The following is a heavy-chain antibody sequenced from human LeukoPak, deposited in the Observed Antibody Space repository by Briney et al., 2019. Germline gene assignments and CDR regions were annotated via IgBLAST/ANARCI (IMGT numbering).Heavy chain of an antibody. CDR2: IKSKTDGETT. CDR1: GFTFSSYS. CDR3: PPGAYYFETTGQLA. V-gene: IGHV3-15*01. J-gene: IGHJ5*01. D-gene: IGHD2/OR15-2a*01. Sequence: GGSLRLSCTASGFTFSSYSMNWVRQAPGKGLEWVGRIKSKTDGETTDYAAPVKGRFTISRDDSKNTLFLQMNSLKTEDTGVYYCPPGAYYFETTGQLAWGQGTLVTVSS.